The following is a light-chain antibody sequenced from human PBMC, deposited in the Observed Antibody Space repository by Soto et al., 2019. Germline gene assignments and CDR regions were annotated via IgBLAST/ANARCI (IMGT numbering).Light chain of an antibody. V-gene: IGLV1-44*01. CDR2: ANN. Sequence: QSVLTQPPSVSGTPGQRVSISCSGSRSNIGINAVDWYHQLPGTAPKVLIYANNQRPSVVPDPFSSSKSGTSASLAINGRQSDYEADYYCAAWDDSLNGLVFGGGTKVTVL. CDR1: RSNIGINA. CDR3: AAWDDSLNGLV. J-gene: IGLJ2*01.